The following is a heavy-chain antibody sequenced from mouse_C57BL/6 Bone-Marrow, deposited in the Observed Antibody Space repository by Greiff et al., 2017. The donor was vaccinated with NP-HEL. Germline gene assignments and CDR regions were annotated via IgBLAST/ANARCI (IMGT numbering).Heavy chain of an antibody. CDR1: GYSIISGYY. Sequence: ESGPGLVKPSQSLSLTCSVTGYSIISGYYWNWIRQFPGNKLEWMAYISYDGSNNYNPSLKNRISITRDISKNQFFLKLTPVTTEDTATYYCAREGGYYGSPFAYWGQGTLVTVSA. V-gene: IGHV3-6*01. J-gene: IGHJ3*01. D-gene: IGHD1-1*01. CDR2: ISYDGSN. CDR3: AREGGYYGSPFAY.